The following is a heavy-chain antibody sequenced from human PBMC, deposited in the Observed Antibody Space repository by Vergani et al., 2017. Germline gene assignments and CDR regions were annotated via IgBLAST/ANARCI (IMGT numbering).Heavy chain of an antibody. J-gene: IGHJ4*02. CDR2: ISSRSTYT. CDR1: GFTFSSYS. Sequence: EVQLVESGGGLVKPGGSLRLSCAASGFTFSSYSMNWVRQAPGKGLEWVSSISSRSTYTYYADSVKGRFTISRDNAKSSLYLQMNSLRADDTAVYYCARGYKYDNSGYYYYLPDYWGQGTLVTFSS. D-gene: IGHD3-22*01. V-gene: IGHV3-21*01. CDR3: ARGYKYDNSGYYYYLPDY.